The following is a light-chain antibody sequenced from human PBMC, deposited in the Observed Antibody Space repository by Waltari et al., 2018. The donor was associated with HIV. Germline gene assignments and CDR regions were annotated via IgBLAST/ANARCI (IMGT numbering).Light chain of an antibody. V-gene: IGKV3-15*01. CDR1: QSVTSN. Sequence: EIVITQSPSILSVSPGERATLSCRASQSVTSNLAWYQQRPGQAPRLLIYGASVRATDIPARFSGSGSGTEFTLTISSLQSEDFAFYSCQQYNHWPLAFGQGTKVE. J-gene: IGKJ1*01. CDR2: GAS. CDR3: QQYNHWPLA.